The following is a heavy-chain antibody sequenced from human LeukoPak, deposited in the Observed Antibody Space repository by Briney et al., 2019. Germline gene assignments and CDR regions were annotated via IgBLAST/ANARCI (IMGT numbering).Heavy chain of an antibody. CDR3: AREPMKYDAFDI. CDR1: GFTFSSYW. V-gene: IGHV3-7*03. Sequence: GVSLRLSCAASGFTFSSYWMSWVRQAPGKGLEWVANIKQDGSEKYYVDSVKGRFTISRDNAKNSLYPQMNSLRAEDTAVYYCAREPMKYDAFDIWGQGTMVTVSS. CDR2: IKQDGSEK. J-gene: IGHJ3*02.